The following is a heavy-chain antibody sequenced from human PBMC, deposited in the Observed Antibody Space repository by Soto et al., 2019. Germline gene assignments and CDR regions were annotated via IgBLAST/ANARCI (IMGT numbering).Heavy chain of an antibody. D-gene: IGHD3-22*01. J-gene: IGHJ3*02. CDR2: INPSGGST. CDR3: ARDLPQYYDSSGRSGEAFDI. V-gene: IGHV1-46*01. Sequence: ASVKVSCKASGYTFTSYYMHWVRQAPGQGLEWMGIINPSGGSTSYAQKFQGRVAMTRDTSTSTVYMELSSLRSEDTAVYYCARDLPQYYDSSGRSGEAFDIWGQGTMVTVSS. CDR1: GYTFTSYY.